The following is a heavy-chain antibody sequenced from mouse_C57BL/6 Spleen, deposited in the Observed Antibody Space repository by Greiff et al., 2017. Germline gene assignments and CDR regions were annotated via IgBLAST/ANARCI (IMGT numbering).Heavy chain of an antibody. Sequence: VQLQQPGAELVKPGASVKMSCKASGYTFTSYWITWVKQRPGQGLEWIGDIYPGSGSTNYNEKFKSKATLTVDTSSSTAYMQLSSLTSADSAVYYCARPYYGSSCVGDWDGEVWGTGATVTVAS. CDR3: ARPYYGSSCVGDWDGEV. V-gene: IGHV1-55*01. D-gene: IGHD1-1*01. CDR1: GYTFTSYW. CDR2: IYPGSGST. J-gene: IGHJ1*03.